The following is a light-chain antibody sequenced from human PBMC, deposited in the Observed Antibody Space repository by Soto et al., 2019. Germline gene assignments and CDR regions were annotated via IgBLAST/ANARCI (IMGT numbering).Light chain of an antibody. CDR1: QSVSSY. CDR3: QQYGSSPST. Sequence: EIVLTQSPGTLSLSPGERATLSCRASQSVSSYLAWYQQKPGQAPRLLIHGASSRATGIPDRISGSGSGIDFTLTISRLEPEDFAVYYCQQYGSSPSTFGGGTKVDIK. V-gene: IGKV3-20*01. CDR2: GAS. J-gene: IGKJ4*01.